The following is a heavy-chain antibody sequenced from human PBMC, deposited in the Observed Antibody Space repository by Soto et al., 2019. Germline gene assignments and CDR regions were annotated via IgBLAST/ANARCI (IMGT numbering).Heavy chain of an antibody. V-gene: IGHV3-30-3*01. CDR2: ISYDGSNK. D-gene: IGHD6-19*01. CDR3: ARDLSSGQQWLIRFYFDY. Sequence: QVQLVESGGGVVQPGRSLRLSYAASGFTFSNYAMHWVRQAPGKGLEWVAIISYDGSNKYYTDSVKGRFTISRDNSKNTLYLQMNSLRAEDTAVYYCARDLSSGQQWLIRFYFDYWGQGTLVTVSS. CDR1: GFTFSNYA. J-gene: IGHJ4*02.